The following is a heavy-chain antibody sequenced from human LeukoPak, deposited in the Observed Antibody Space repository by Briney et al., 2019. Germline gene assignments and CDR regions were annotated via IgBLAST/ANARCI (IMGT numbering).Heavy chain of an antibody. CDR2: IDNQI. CDR1: GFTFSAST. Sequence: GGSLRLSCAASGFTFSASTMAWVRQAPGKGLDWVSAIDNQIFYADSVKGRFTISRDDSRNTLYLQMNSLRVEDSAIYYCARDRFGDYDYWGQGTLVTVSS. CDR3: ARDRFGDYDY. D-gene: IGHD4-17*01. V-gene: IGHV3-23*01. J-gene: IGHJ4*02.